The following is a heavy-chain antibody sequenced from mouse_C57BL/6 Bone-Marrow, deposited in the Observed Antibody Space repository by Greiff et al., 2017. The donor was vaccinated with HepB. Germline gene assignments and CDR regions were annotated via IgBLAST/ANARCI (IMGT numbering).Heavy chain of an antibody. CDR3: AREDTTVVASMDY. CDR2: INYDGSST. Sequence: EVKVVESEGGLVQPGSSMKLSCTASGFTFSDYYMAWVRQVPEKGLEWVANINYDGSSTYYLDSLKSRFIISRDNAKNILYLQMSSLKSEDTATYYCAREDTTVVASMDYWGQGTSVTVSS. J-gene: IGHJ4*01. CDR1: GFTFSDYY. D-gene: IGHD1-1*01. V-gene: IGHV5-16*01.